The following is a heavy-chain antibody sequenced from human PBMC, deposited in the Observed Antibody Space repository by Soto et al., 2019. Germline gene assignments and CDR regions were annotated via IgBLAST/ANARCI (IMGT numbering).Heavy chain of an antibody. J-gene: IGHJ4*02. Sequence: PGGSLRLSCAASGFTFSSYAMSWVRQAPGKGLEWVARINQDGSEKYYVDSVKGRFTISRDNAKNSLYLQMNSLRAEDTAVYFCARSSGVSTPDFDYWGQGALVTVSS. CDR2: INQDGSEK. V-gene: IGHV3-7*03. CDR1: GFTFSSYA. D-gene: IGHD3-10*01. CDR3: ARSSGVSTPDFDY.